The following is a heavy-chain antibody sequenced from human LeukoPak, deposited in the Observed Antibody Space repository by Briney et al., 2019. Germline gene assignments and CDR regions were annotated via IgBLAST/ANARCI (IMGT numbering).Heavy chain of an antibody. CDR2: ISSSSSYI. CDR1: GFTFSSYS. V-gene: IGHV3-21*01. D-gene: IGHD2-2*01. Sequence: GGSLRLSCAASGFTFSSYSMNWVRQAPGKGLEWVSSISSSSSYIYYADSVKGRFTISRDNAKNSLYLQMNSLRAEDTAVYYCARDRDVVVVPAVVPPFIDYWGPGTLVTVSS. CDR3: ARDRDVVVVPAVVPPFIDY. J-gene: IGHJ4*02.